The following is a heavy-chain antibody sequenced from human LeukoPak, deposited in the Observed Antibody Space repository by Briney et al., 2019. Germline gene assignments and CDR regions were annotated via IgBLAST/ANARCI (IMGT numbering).Heavy chain of an antibody. CDR1: GFTFSTYR. Sequence: PGGSLRLSCAASGFTFSTYRMSWVRQAPGKGLGWVAFIRYDGSNKYYADSVKGRFTISRDNSKNTLYLQMNSLRAEDTAVYYCAKGSKAVLFTRDYYMDVWGKGTTVTISS. CDR2: IRYDGSNK. CDR3: AKGSKAVLFTRDYYMDV. J-gene: IGHJ6*03. D-gene: IGHD6-19*01. V-gene: IGHV3-30*02.